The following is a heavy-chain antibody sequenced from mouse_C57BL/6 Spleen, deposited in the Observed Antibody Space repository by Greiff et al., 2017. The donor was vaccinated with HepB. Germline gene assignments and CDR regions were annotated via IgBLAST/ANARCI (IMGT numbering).Heavy chain of an antibody. Sequence: QLQLKQPGAELVKPGASVKMSCKASGYTFTSYWITWVKQRPGQGLEWIGDIYPGSGSTNYNEKFKSKATLTVDTSSSTAYMQLSSLTSEDSAVYYCARGLREDAMDYWGQGTSVTVSS. CDR2: IYPGSGST. D-gene: IGHD3-2*02. J-gene: IGHJ4*01. V-gene: IGHV1-55*01. CDR1: GYTFTSYW. CDR3: ARGLREDAMDY.